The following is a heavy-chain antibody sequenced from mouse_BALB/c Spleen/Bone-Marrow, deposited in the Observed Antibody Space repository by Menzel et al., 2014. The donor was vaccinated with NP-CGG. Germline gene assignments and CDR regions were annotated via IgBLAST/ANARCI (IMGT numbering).Heavy chain of an antibody. Sequence: QVQLQQSGAELVRPGSSVKISCKASGYAFSSFWMNWMKQRPGQGPEWIGQIYPGDGDTNYNGKFKGKATLTADMSSSTAYIQLSSLTSEDSAVYFCSRDDFGPDYWGQGTTLTVSP. CDR1: GYAFSSFW. J-gene: IGHJ2*01. CDR3: SRDDFGPDY. V-gene: IGHV1-80*01. CDR2: IYPGDGDT. D-gene: IGHD2-4*01.